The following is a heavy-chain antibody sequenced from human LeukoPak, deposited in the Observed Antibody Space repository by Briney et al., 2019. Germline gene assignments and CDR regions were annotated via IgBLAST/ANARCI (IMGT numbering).Heavy chain of an antibody. Sequence: GGSLRLSCAASGFTFSSYWMSWVRQAPGKGLEWVSVIHSGGSTYYADSVKGRFTISRDNSKNTLYLQMNSLRAEDTAVYYCARGQGITSYYYGMDVWGQGTTVTVSS. CDR3: ARGQGITSYYYGMDV. D-gene: IGHD1-14*01. CDR2: IHSGGST. V-gene: IGHV3-53*01. CDR1: GFTFSSYW. J-gene: IGHJ6*02.